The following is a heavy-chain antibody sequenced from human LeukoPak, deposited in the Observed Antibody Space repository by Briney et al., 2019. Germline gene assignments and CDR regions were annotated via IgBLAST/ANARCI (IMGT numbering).Heavy chain of an antibody. V-gene: IGHV3-23*01. D-gene: IGHD3-22*01. CDR1: GFTFSSYA. Sequence: SGGSLRLSCAASGFTFSSYAMSWVRQAPGKGLEWVSAISGSGGSTYYADSVKGRFTISRDNSKNTLYLQMNSLRAEDTAVYYCAKDRATMIVVALGAFDIWGQGTMVTVSS. J-gene: IGHJ3*02. CDR2: ISGSGGST. CDR3: AKDRATMIVVALGAFDI.